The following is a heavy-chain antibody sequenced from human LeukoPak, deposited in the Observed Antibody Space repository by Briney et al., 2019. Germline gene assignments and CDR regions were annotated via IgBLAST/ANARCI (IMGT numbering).Heavy chain of an antibody. CDR3: ARVTQPYRIAARRPVYMDV. Sequence: PSETLSLTCTVSGDSICSYYWSWIRQPPGKGLEWIGYIYYSGSTNYNPSLKSRVTISVDTSKNQFSLKLSSVTAADTAVYYCARVTQPYRIAARRPVYMDVWGKGTTVTVSS. D-gene: IGHD6-6*01. J-gene: IGHJ6*03. CDR1: GDSICSYY. V-gene: IGHV4-59*12. CDR2: IYYSGST.